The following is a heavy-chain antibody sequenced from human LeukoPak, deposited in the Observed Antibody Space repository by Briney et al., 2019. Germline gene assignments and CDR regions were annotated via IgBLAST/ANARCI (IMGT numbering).Heavy chain of an antibody. CDR1: GFTFGKYA. V-gene: IGHV3-49*04. CDR2: IRSKAYGGTK. CDR3: TRERTYYYGSGSYYLLGCYYYMDV. D-gene: IGHD3-10*01. J-gene: IGHJ6*03. Sequence: GGSMRLSCEASGFTFGKYAMSWVRQAPGKGLEWVGFIRSKAYGGTKEYAASVKGRFTNSRDDSKSIAYLQMHSLKTEDTAVYYCTRERTYYYGSGSYYLLGCYYYMDVWGKGTTVTVSS.